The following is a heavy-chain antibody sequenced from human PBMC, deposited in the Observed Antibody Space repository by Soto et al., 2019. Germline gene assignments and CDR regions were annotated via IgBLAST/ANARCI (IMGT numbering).Heavy chain of an antibody. CDR1: GVTFSSYA. Sequence: QVQLVQSGAEVKKPGSSVKVSCKASGVTFSSYAISWVRQAPGQGLEWMGGIIPIFGTADYAQKFQGRVTITADESTSTAYMELSSLRSEDTAVYYCATAVLLMYYYYGMDVWGQGTTVTVSS. V-gene: IGHV1-69*12. CDR3: ATAVLLMYYYYGMDV. CDR2: IIPIFGTA. J-gene: IGHJ6*02. D-gene: IGHD2-8*01.